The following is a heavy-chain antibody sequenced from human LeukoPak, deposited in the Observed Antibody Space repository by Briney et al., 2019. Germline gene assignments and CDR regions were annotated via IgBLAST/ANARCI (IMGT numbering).Heavy chain of an antibody. CDR3: ARVVYDILTGAGYYYYMDV. J-gene: IGHJ6*03. D-gene: IGHD3-9*01. CDR2: ISAYNGNT. CDR1: GYTFTSYG. Sequence: ASVKVSCKASGYTFTSYGISWVRRAPGQGLEWMGWISAYNGNTNYAQKLQGRVTMTTDTSTSTAYMELRSLRSDDTAVYYCARVVYDILTGAGYYYYMDVWGKGTTVTVSS. V-gene: IGHV1-18*01.